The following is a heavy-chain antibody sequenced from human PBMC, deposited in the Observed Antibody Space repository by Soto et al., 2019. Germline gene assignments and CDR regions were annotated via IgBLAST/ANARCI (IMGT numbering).Heavy chain of an antibody. V-gene: IGHV3-11*01. J-gene: IGHJ4*02. CDR2: ISSSGSTI. CDR1: GFTSSDYY. Sequence: RLSCAASGFTSSDYYMSWIRQPPGKGLEWVSYISSSGSTIYYADSVKGRFTISRDNAKNSLYLQMNSLRAEDTAVYYCARDRFEYYDILTGYPTLDYWGQGTLVTVSS. D-gene: IGHD3-9*01. CDR3: ARDRFEYYDILTGYPTLDY.